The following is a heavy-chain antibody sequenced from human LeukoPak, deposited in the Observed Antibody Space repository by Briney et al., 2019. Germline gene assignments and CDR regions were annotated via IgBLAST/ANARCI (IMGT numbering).Heavy chain of an antibody. CDR1: GYTFTGYY. V-gene: IGHV1-2*02. CDR3: ERDLLEFGLATLPPY. D-gene: IGHD2/OR15-2a*01. CDR2: INPNSGGT. Sequence: ASXKVSCKASGYTFTGYYMSWVGQAPGQGLEWRGGINPNSGGTNYAQKFQGRVTMTRDTSISKAYMEMRRRRYEDTDGYYCERDLLEFGLATLPPYWGQGTLVPVSS. J-gene: IGHJ1*01.